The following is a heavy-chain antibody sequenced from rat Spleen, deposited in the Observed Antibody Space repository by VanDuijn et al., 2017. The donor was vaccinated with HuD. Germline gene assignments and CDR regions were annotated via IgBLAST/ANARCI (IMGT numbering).Heavy chain of an antibody. CDR3: ARHEATGVMDA. V-gene: IGHV5-7*01. D-gene: IGHD1-11*01. CDR2: ISYGDSSGHSST. CDR1: GFTFSDYN. Sequence: EVQLVESGGGLVQPGRSLKLSCAASGFTFSDYNMAWVRQAPKRGLEWVATISYGDSSGHSSTYYRDSVKGRFTISRDNAKSTLYLQMDSMRSEDTATYYCARHEATGVMDAWGQGASVTVSS. J-gene: IGHJ4*01.